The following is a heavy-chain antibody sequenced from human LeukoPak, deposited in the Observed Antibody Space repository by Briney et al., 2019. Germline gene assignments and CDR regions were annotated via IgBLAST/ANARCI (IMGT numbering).Heavy chain of an antibody. J-gene: IGHJ2*01. CDR2: IYHSGST. D-gene: IGHD2-2*01. CDR3: ARDLYCSSTSCSWYFDL. Sequence: PSETLSLTCTVSGYSISSGHYWGWIRQPPGKGLEWIGSIYHSGSTYYNPSLKSRVTISVDTSKNQFSLKLSSVTAADTAVYYCARDLYCSSTSCSWYFDLWGRGTLVTVSS. CDR1: GYSISSGHY. V-gene: IGHV4-38-2*02.